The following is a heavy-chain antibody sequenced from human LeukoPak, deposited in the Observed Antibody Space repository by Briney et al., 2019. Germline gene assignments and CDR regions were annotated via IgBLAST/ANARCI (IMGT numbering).Heavy chain of an antibody. V-gene: IGHV3-23*01. D-gene: IGHD3-22*01. CDR1: GFTFSTYA. J-gene: IGHJ4*02. Sequence: GGSLRLSCAASGFTFSTYAMSWVRQAPGKGLECVSALSGNGNTIYYADSVKGRFTISRDNSKNTLSLQMNSLRAEDTAVYYCTRGPGYHDSSYLDYWGQGTLVTVSS. CDR3: TRGPGYHDSSYLDY. CDR2: LSGNGNTI.